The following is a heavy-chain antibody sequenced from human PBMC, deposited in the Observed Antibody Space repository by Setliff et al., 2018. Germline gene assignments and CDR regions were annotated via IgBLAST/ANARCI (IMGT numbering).Heavy chain of an antibody. CDR3: ARDPWQWLTTFTSAEYFQH. CDR1: GGTFSSYA. V-gene: IGHV1-69*06. D-gene: IGHD6-19*01. Sequence: ASVKVSCKASGGTFSSYAISWVRQAPGQGLEWMGRIIPIFGTANYAQRFQGRVTITADKSTSTAYMELSSLRSEDTAVYYCARDPWQWLTTFTSAEYFQHWGQGTLVTVSS. CDR2: IIPIFGTA. J-gene: IGHJ1*01.